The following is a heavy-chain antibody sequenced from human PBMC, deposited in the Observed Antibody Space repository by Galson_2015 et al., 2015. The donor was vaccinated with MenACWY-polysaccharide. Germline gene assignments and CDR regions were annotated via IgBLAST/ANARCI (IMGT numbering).Heavy chain of an antibody. D-gene: IGHD3-22*01. CDR3: ATHPKGTDSRWYDY. V-gene: IGHV3-23*01. Sequence: SLRLSCAASGFAFSSYALSWVRQAPGKGLEWVSTMSGRRGYTYYAGSVKGRFTISRDNSKNTLYLQMSNLRADDTAIYSCATHPKGTDSRWYDYWGQGTLVTVSS. J-gene: IGHJ4*02. CDR2: MSGRRGYT. CDR1: GFAFSSYA.